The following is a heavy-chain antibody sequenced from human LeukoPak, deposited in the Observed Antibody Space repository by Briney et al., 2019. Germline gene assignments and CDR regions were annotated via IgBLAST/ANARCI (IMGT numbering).Heavy chain of an antibody. V-gene: IGHV4-4*07. CDR2: IYTSGST. Sequence: SETLSLTCTVSGGSISGYYWSWIRQPAGKGLEWIGRIYTSGSTNYNPSLKSRVTMSVDTSKNQFSLKLSSVTAADTAIYYCATYNYGLDAFDIWGRGTMVTVSS. CDR1: GGSISGYY. J-gene: IGHJ3*02. CDR3: ATYNYGLDAFDI. D-gene: IGHD5-18*01.